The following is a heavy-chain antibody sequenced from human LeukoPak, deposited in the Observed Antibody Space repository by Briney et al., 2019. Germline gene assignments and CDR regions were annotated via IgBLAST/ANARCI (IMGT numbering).Heavy chain of an antibody. V-gene: IGHV3-74*01. Sequence: PGGSLRLSCAASGFTFSTYWMHWVRQAPGKGLVWVSRINSDGSSTSYADSVKGRFTISRDNAKNTLYLQMNSLRAEDTAVYYCARDPPEWELPHDHWGQGTLVTVSS. CDR1: GFTFSTYW. D-gene: IGHD1-26*01. J-gene: IGHJ4*02. CDR3: ARDPPEWELPHDH. CDR2: INSDGSST.